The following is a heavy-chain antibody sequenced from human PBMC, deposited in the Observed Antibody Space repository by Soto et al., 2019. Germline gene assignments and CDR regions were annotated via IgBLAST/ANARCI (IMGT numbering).Heavy chain of an antibody. J-gene: IGHJ4*02. CDR3: ARLSSSSWFFDY. V-gene: IGHV4-39*01. Sequence: PSETLSLTCTVSGGSISSSSYYWGWIRQPPGKGLEWIGSIYYSGSTYYNPSLKSRVTISVDTSKNQFSLKLSSVTAADTAVYYCARLSSSSWFFDYWGQGTLVTVSS. CDR1: GGSISSSSYY. D-gene: IGHD6-13*01. CDR2: IYYSGST.